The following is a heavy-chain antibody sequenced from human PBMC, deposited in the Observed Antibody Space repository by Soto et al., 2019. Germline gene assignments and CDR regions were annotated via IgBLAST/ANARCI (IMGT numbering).Heavy chain of an antibody. CDR2: ISGSGGST. Sequence: GGSLRLSCAASGFTFSSYAMSWVRQAPGKGLEWVSAISGSGGSTYYADSVKGRFTISRDNSKNTLYLQMNSLRAEDTAVYYCAKDSIVLVPAARGNWFDPWGQGTLVTVSS. J-gene: IGHJ5*02. V-gene: IGHV3-23*01. CDR1: GFTFSSYA. D-gene: IGHD2-2*01. CDR3: AKDSIVLVPAARGNWFDP.